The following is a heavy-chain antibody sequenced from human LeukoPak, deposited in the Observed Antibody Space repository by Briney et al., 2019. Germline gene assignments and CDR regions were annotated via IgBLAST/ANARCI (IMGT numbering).Heavy chain of an antibody. CDR2: IYSDGST. CDR3: ARTGYSSGWFNDH. CDR1: GFSVRTHY. Sequence: GGSLRLSCVVSGFSVRTHYMSWVRQAPAKGLEWVSVIYSDGSTYYSDSVKGRFAISRDNSKNALYLQMNSLRVDDTAVYYCARTGYSSGWFNDHWGQGTLVTVSS. D-gene: IGHD6-19*01. V-gene: IGHV3-53*01. J-gene: IGHJ4*02.